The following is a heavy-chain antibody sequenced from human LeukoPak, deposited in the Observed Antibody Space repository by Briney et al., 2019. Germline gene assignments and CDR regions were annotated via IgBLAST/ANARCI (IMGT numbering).Heavy chain of an antibody. J-gene: IGHJ5*02. V-gene: IGHV1-2*02. D-gene: IGHD2-21*01. CDR1: GYSFTDYC. CDR3: ARADRLHGGPYLIGP. Sequence: ASVKVSCKTSGYSFTDYCMHWVRQAPGQGLEWMGWINPNSGGTSSAQKFQGRVTMTRDTSITTVYMEVSWLTSDDTAIYYCARADRLHGGPYLIGPWGQGTLVTVSS. CDR2: INPNSGGT.